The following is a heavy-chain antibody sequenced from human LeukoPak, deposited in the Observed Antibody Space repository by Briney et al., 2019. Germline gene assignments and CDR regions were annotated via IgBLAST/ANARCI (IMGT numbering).Heavy chain of an antibody. J-gene: IGHJ6*02. CDR1: GGSISSYY. CDR2: IYYSGGT. Sequence: SSETPSLTCTVSGGSISSYYWSWIRQPPGKGLEWIGYIYYSGGTNYNPSLKSRVTISVDTSKNQFSLKLSSVTAADTAVYYCARDGPTYGRDVWGQGTTVTVSS. V-gene: IGHV4-59*01. CDR3: ARDGPTYGRDV.